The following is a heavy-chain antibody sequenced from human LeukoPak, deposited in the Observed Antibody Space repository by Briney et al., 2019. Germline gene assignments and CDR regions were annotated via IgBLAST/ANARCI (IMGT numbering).Heavy chain of an antibody. D-gene: IGHD2-2*01. CDR1: GYPISSPYY. Sequence: SETLSLTCVVSGYPISSPYYWGWVRQPPGKGPECIGSIHHTGSSYYNPSLQSRVTISIDTSRNQFSLKLRFLSAADTAVYYCARLGYCSSTSCYFESWGQGTLVTVSS. J-gene: IGHJ4*02. CDR3: ARLGYCSSTSCYFES. CDR2: IHHTGSS. V-gene: IGHV4-38-2*01.